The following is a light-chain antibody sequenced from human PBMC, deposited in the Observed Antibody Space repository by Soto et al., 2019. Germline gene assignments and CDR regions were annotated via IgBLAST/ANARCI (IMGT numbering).Light chain of an antibody. CDR2: GAS. CDR1: QSVSNTY. J-gene: IGKJ1*01. Sequence: EIVLTQSPGTLSLSPGERATHSCRASQSVSNTYLAWYQQKPGQAPRLLIYGASSRAPGIPDRFSGSGSGTDFTLTISRLEPEDFAVYHCQQYNNWPLTFGQGTKVDI. V-gene: IGKV3-20*01. CDR3: QQYNNWPLT.